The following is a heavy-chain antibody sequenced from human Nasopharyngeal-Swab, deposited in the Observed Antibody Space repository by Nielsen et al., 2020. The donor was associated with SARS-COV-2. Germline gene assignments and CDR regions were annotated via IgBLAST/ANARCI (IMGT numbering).Heavy chain of an antibody. CDR1: GFTFDDYA. V-gene: IGHV3-9*01. CDR3: AKDTAYYPVVAFDI. J-gene: IGHJ3*02. D-gene: IGHD3-10*01. Sequence: SLKISCAASGFTFDDYAMHWVRQAPGKGLEWVSGISWNSGSIGYADSVKGRFTISRDIAKNSLYLQMNSLRAEDTALYYCAKDTAYYPVVAFDIWGQGTMVTVSS. CDR2: ISWNSGSI.